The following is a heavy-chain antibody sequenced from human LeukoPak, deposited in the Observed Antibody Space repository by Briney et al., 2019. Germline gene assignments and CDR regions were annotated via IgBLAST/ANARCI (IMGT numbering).Heavy chain of an antibody. J-gene: IGHJ4*02. CDR3: AREKRIVVVPAATLGSGTLVQDY. Sequence: SQTLSLTCAISGDSVSSNSAAWNWIRQSPSRGLEWLGRTYYRSKWYNDYAVSVKSRITINPDTSKNQFSLQLNSVTPEDTAVYYCAREKRIVVVPAATLGSGTLVQDYWGQGTLVTVSS. CDR2: TYYRSKWYN. CDR1: GDSVSSNSAA. D-gene: IGHD2-2*01. V-gene: IGHV6-1*01.